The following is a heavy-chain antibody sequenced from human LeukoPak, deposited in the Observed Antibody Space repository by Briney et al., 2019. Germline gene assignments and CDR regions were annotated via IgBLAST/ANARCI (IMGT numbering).Heavy chain of an antibody. D-gene: IGHD6-19*01. CDR3: ARSSSGGDAFDI. J-gene: IGHJ3*02. CDR2: IWYDGNNK. V-gene: IGHV3-33*01. Sequence: GGSLRLSCAASGFTFSTYGMNWVRQAPGKGLEWVAIIWYDGNNKYYADSVKGRFTISRDNSKNTLYLQMNSLRADDTAVYYCARSSSGGDAFDIWGQGTMVTVSS. CDR1: GFTFSTYG.